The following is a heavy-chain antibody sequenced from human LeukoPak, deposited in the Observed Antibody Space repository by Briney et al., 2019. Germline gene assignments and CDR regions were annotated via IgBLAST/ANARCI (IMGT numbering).Heavy chain of an antibody. CDR1: GLIFSNYW. D-gene: IGHD3-10*01. J-gene: IGHJ4*02. CDR2: IKSDGSST. Sequence: GGSLRLSCAASGLIFSNYWMHWVRQAPGKGLVWVSRIKSDGSSTIYADSVKGRFTISRDNAKNTVALQMNSLSAEDTAVYYCATGGAQYYDYWGQGTVVTVSS. V-gene: IGHV3-74*01. CDR3: ATGGAQYYDY.